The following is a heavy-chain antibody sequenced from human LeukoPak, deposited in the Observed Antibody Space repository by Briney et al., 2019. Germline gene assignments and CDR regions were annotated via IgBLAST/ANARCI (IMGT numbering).Heavy chain of an antibody. CDR3: ARDMYYYGSGSQFDY. V-gene: IGHV4-59*01. CDR1: GGSISSYY. CDR2: IYYSGST. Sequence: SETLSLTCTVSGGSISSYYWSWIRQPPGKGLEWSGYIYYSGSTNYNPSLKSRVTISVDTSKNQFSLKLSSVTAADTAVYYCARDMYYYGSGSQFDYWGQGTLVTVSS. J-gene: IGHJ4*02. D-gene: IGHD3-10*01.